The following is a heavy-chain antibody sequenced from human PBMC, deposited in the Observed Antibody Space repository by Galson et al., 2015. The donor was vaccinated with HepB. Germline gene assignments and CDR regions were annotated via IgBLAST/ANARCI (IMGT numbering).Heavy chain of an antibody. CDR3: AREERYCSSTSCYPHYGMDV. J-gene: IGHJ6*02. CDR2: IKQDGSEK. Sequence: SLRLSCAASGFTFSSYWMSWVRQAPGNGLEWVANIKQDGSEKYYVDSVKGRFTISRDNAKNSLYLQMNSLRAEDTAVYYCAREERYCSSTSCYPHYGMDVWGQGTTVTVSS. D-gene: IGHD2-2*01. CDR1: GFTFSSYW. V-gene: IGHV3-7*03.